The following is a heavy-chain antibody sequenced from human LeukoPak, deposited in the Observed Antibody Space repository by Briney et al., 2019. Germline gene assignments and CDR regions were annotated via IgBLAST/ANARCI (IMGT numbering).Heavy chain of an antibody. CDR3: TRDLSESPMVPLY. CDR1: GFTFSSYA. Sequence: PGRSLRLSCAASGFTFSSYAMHWVRQAPGKGLEWVAVISYDGSNKYYADSVKGRFTISRDNSKNTLYLQMNSLRAEDTAVYYCTRDLSESPMVPLYWGQGTLVTVSS. D-gene: IGHD3-10*01. V-gene: IGHV3-30-3*01. J-gene: IGHJ4*02. CDR2: ISYDGSNK.